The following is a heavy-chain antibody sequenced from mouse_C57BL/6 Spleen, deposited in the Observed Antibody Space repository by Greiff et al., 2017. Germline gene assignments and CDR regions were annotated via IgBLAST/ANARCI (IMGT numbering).Heavy chain of an antibody. CDR1: GYSITSGYY. V-gene: IGHV3-6*01. Sequence: DVKLQESGPGLVKPSQSLSLTCSVTGYSITSGYYWNWIRQFPGNKLEWMGYISYDGSNNSNPSLKNRISITRDTSKNQFFLKLNSVTTEDTATYYCARVSIYYYGSSYFDYWGQGTTLTVSS. D-gene: IGHD1-1*01. J-gene: IGHJ2*01. CDR2: ISYDGSN. CDR3: ARVSIYYYGSSYFDY.